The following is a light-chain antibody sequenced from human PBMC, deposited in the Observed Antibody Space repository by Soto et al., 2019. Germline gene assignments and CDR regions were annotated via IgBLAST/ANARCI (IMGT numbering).Light chain of an antibody. J-gene: IGKJ1*01. Sequence: ERVMTQSPATLSVCPGERATLSCRASQRGSNQLAWYQQKPGHAPRLLIYGASTRATDIPSTFSGSRSGTEFTLTISTLQSGDFAVYYCQHYNNWRPWTFGQGTKVDIK. CDR1: QRGSNQ. CDR3: QHYNNWRPWT. CDR2: GAS. V-gene: IGKV3-15*01.